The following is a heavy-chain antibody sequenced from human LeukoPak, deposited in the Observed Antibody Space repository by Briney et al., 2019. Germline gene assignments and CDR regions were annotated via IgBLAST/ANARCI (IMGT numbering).Heavy chain of an antibody. CDR1: GFTVSSNY. Sequence: GGSLRLSCAASGFTVSSNYMTWVRQAPGKGLEWVSVIYSGGSTYYADSVEGRFSISRDNSKNTLYLQMNSLGAEDTAVYYCARSHRYYFDYWGQGTLVTVSS. J-gene: IGHJ4*02. V-gene: IGHV3-66*01. CDR2: IYSGGST. CDR3: ARSHRYYFDY.